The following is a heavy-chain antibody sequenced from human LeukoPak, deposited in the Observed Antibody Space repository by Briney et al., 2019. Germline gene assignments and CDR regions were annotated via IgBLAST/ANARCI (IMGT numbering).Heavy chain of an antibody. Sequence: SETLSLTCTVSGGSIGSDYWTWIRQPPGKGLEYIGYIYYTGGTNYNPSLKSRVTISADTSKNQFSLKLSSVTAADTAVYFCAKYGNSGWVIDNWGQGTLVTVSS. J-gene: IGHJ4*02. D-gene: IGHD6-19*01. CDR2: IYYTGGT. V-gene: IGHV4-59*08. CDR3: AKYGNSGWVIDN. CDR1: GGSIGSDY.